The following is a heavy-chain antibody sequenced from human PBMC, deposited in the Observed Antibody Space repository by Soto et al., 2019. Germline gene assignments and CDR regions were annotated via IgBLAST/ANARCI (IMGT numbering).Heavy chain of an antibody. J-gene: IGHJ6*02. CDR3: ARGAYWNYGMDV. D-gene: IGHD1-1*01. CDR1: GGTFSSYA. Sequence: QVQLVQSGAEVKKPGSSVKVSCKASGGTFSSYAISWVRQAPGQGLEWMGGIIPIFGTANYAQKFQGRVAITADESTRTAYMELSSRRADDTAVYYCARGAYWNYGMDVWGQGTTVTVSS. V-gene: IGHV1-69*01. CDR2: IIPIFGTA.